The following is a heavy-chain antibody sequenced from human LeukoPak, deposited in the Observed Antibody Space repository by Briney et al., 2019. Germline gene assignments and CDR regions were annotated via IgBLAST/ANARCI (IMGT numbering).Heavy chain of an antibody. V-gene: IGHV3-49*03. CDR3: TRSVVPYYYDSSGSDAFDI. D-gene: IGHD3-22*01. J-gene: IGHJ3*02. Sequence: PGRSLRLSCTASGFTFGDYAMSWFRQAPGKGLEWVGFIRSKAYGGTTEYAASVKGRFTISRDDSKSIAYLQMNSLKTEDTAVYYCTRSVVPYYYDSSGSDAFDIWGQGTMVTVSS. CDR2: IRSKAYGGTT. CDR1: GFTFGDYA.